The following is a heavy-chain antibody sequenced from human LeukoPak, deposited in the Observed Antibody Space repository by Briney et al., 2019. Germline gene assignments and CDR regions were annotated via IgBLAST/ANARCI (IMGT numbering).Heavy chain of an antibody. Sequence: PSETPSLTCTVSGGSISSSSYYWGWIRQPPGKGLEWIGSIYYSGSTYYNPSLKSRVTISVYTSKNQFSLKLSSVTAADTAVYYCARQFYSPWTNWFDPWGQGTLVTVSS. CDR1: GGSISSSSYY. CDR3: ARQFYSPWTNWFDP. J-gene: IGHJ5*02. V-gene: IGHV4-39*01. CDR2: IYYSGST. D-gene: IGHD2-21*01.